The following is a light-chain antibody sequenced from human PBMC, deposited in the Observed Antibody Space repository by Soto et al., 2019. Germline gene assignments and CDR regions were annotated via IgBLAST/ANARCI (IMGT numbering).Light chain of an antibody. V-gene: IGKV3-15*01. CDR3: QQYGGSALYT. CDR1: QSVSSN. Sequence: EIVMTQSPATLSVSPGERATLSCRASQSVSSNLAWYQQKPGQAPRLLIYGASTRATDVPARFSGSGSGTDFTLTISRLEPEDFAVFYCQQYGGSALYTFGQGTKLEIK. CDR2: GAS. J-gene: IGKJ2*01.